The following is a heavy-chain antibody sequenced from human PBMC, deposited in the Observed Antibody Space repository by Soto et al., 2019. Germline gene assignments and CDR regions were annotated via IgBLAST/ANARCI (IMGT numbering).Heavy chain of an antibody. CDR2: IIPIFGTT. CDR1: GYTLTIDD. CDR3: ARDRTDSGYYTNWLDP. J-gene: IGHJ5*02. D-gene: IGHD3-22*01. Sequence: AAVTVSWEASGYTLTIDDISWVRQAPGKGLEWVGRIIPIFGTTNYAQNLQGRVTISADKSTLTSYMELHSLTSDDTALYYCARDRTDSGYYTNWLDPWGQGPQVTVSS. V-gene: IGHV1-69*06.